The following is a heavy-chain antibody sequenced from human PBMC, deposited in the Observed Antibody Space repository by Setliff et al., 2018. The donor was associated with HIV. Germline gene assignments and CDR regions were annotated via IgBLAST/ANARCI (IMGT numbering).Heavy chain of an antibody. J-gene: IGHJ4*02. D-gene: IGHD3-16*01. CDR2: INRDNGGI. Sequence: ASVKVSCKTFGYSFTAYQMHWLRQAPGQGLEWMGRINRDNGGIDYAQKFQGRVTVTRDTSINTAYMELSSLRYDDTAVYYCARIWGIPPLYYFDYWGQGTLVTVSS. V-gene: IGHV1-2*06. CDR1: GYSFTAYQ. CDR3: ARIWGIPPLYYFDY.